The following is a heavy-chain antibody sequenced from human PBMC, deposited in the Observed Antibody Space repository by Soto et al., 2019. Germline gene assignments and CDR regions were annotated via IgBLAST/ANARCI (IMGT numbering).Heavy chain of an antibody. D-gene: IGHD1-7*01. CDR3: ARAVTNNWNYWFDP. J-gene: IGHJ5*02. CDR1: GGSVSSGSYY. V-gene: IGHV4-61*01. CDR2: IYYSGST. Sequence: QVQLQESGPGPVKPSETLSLTCTVSGGSVSSGSYYWSWIRQPPGKGLEWIGYIYYSGSTYYNPSLKSRVTISVDTSKNQFSLKLSSVTAADTAVYYCARAVTNNWNYWFDPWGQGTLVTVSS.